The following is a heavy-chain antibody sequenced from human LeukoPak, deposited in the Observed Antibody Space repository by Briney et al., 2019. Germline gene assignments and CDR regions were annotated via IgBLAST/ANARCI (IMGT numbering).Heavy chain of an antibody. V-gene: IGHV4-61*02. CDR3: ARGLGSSHWGPLSDAFDI. Sequence: NPSETLSLTCTVSGGSISSDSYYWSWIRQPAGKGLEWIGRIYTSGSTNYNPSLKSRVTISLDTSKSQFSLKLSSVTAADTAVYYCARGLGSSHWGPLSDAFDIWGQGTMVTVSS. CDR1: GGSISSDSYY. CDR2: IYTSGST. J-gene: IGHJ3*02. D-gene: IGHD7-27*01.